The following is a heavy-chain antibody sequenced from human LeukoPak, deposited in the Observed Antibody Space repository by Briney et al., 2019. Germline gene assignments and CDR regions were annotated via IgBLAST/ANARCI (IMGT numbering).Heavy chain of an antibody. D-gene: IGHD1-7*01. CDR1: GFTFSSYA. V-gene: IGHV3-30-3*01. CDR2: ISYDGSNK. Sequence: GGSLRLSCAASGFTFSSYAMHWVRQAPGKGLEWVAVISYDGSNKYYADSVKGRFTISRDNSKNTLYLQMNSLRAGDTAVYYCASPLTYNWSYGPHYWGQGTLVTVSP. J-gene: IGHJ4*02. CDR3: ASPLTYNWSYGPHY.